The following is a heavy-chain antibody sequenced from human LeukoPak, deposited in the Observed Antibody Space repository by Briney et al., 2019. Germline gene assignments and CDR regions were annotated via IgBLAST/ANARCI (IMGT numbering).Heavy chain of an antibody. CDR1: GYTFTSYG. Sequence: ASVKVSCKASGYTFTSYGISWVRQAPGQGLEWMGWISAYSGNTNYAQKLQGRVTMTTDTSTSTAYMELRSLRSDDTAVYYCARSIWSGYYIEAPADYWGQGTLVTVSS. D-gene: IGHD3-3*01. V-gene: IGHV1-18*01. J-gene: IGHJ4*02. CDR2: ISAYSGNT. CDR3: ARSIWSGYYIEAPADY.